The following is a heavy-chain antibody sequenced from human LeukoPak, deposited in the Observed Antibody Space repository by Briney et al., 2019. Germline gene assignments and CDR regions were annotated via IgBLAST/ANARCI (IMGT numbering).Heavy chain of an antibody. Sequence: GGSLRLSCAASGFTFSDYYMSWIRQAPGKGLEWVSYISSSGSTIYYADSVKGRFTISRDNAKNSLYMQMNSLRAEDTAVYYCARAHRMVRGVADYWGQGTLVTVSS. CDR2: ISSSGSTI. D-gene: IGHD3-10*01. J-gene: IGHJ4*02. V-gene: IGHV3-11*01. CDR3: ARAHRMVRGVADY. CDR1: GFTFSDYY.